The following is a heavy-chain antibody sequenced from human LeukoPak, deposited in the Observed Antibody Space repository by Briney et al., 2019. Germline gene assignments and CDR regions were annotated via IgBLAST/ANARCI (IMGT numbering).Heavy chain of an antibody. D-gene: IGHD6-13*01. CDR3: ARAYSSSWYDWFDP. V-gene: IGHV3-7*01. Sequence: GGSLRLSCAASGFTFSSYWMSWVRRAPGKGLEWVANIKQDGSEKYYVDSVKGRFTISRDNAKNSLYLQMNSLRAEDTAVYYCARAYSSSWYDWFDPWGQGTLVTVSS. CDR2: IKQDGSEK. CDR1: GFTFSSYW. J-gene: IGHJ5*02.